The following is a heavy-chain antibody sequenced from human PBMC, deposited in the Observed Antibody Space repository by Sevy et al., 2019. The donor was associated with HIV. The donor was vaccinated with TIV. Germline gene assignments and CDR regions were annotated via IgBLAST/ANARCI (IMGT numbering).Heavy chain of an antibody. CDR1: GGSISTGGFS. D-gene: IGHD3-16*01. V-gene: IGHV4-30-2*01. CDR2: IYRTGNT. Sequence: SETLSLTCAVSGGSISTGGFSWNWIRQPPGKGLEWIGHIYRTGNTYYNPSLGSRVSISVDRSENQFSLKLSSVTAADTAVDYCARGPSYGYVSYGFDVWGQGTMVTVSS. CDR3: ARGPSYGYVSYGFDV. J-gene: IGHJ3*01.